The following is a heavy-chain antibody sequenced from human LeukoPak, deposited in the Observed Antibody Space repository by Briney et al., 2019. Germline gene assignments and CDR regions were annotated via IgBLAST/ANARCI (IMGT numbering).Heavy chain of an antibody. CDR3: ARLHTYYDILMGPRVWTYYMDV. CDR1: GGSFSGYY. D-gene: IGHD3-9*01. V-gene: IGHV4-34*01. J-gene: IGHJ4*02. Sequence: PSETLSLTCAVYGGSFSGYYWSWIRQPSGKGLEWIGEINHSGSTNYNPSLKSRVTISVDTSKNQFSLKLSSVTAADTAVYYCARLHTYYDILMGPRVWTYYMDVWGQGTLVTISS. CDR2: INHSGST.